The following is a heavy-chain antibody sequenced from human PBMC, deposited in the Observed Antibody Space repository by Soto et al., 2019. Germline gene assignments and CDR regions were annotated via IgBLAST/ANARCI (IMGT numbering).Heavy chain of an antibody. J-gene: IGHJ4*02. Sequence: GGSLRLSCAASGFTFSSYAMSWVRQAPGKGLEWVSAISGSGGSTYYADSVKGRFTISRDNSKNTLYLRMNSLRAEDTAVYYCAKEYYYDSSGYSASFDYWGQGTLVTVSS. CDR2: ISGSGGST. D-gene: IGHD3-22*01. CDR3: AKEYYYDSSGYSASFDY. CDR1: GFTFSSYA. V-gene: IGHV3-23*01.